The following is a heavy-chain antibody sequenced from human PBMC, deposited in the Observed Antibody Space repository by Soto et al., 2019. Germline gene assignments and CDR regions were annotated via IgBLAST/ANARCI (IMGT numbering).Heavy chain of an antibody. D-gene: IGHD1-26*01. J-gene: IGHJ4*02. CDR2: ISGSGDST. Sequence: EVQLLESGGGLVQPGGSLRLSCAASGFTFSSYAMRWVRQAPVKGLEWVSAISGSGDSTYYADSVKGRFTISRDNSKNTLYLQMNSLSAEDTAVYYCARRGSGSYYDYWGQGILVTVSS. CDR1: GFTFSSYA. CDR3: ARRGSGSYYDY. V-gene: IGHV3-23*01.